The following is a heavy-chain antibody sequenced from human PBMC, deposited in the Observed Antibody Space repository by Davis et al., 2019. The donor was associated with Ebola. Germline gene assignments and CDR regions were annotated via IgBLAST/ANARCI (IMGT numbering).Heavy chain of an antibody. V-gene: IGHV3-74*01. D-gene: IGHD1-26*01. CDR3: ARARIVGGFDY. CDR2: INSDGSST. J-gene: IGHJ4*02. CDR1: GFTFSSYW. Sequence: HTGGSPRLSCAASGFTFSSYWMHWVRQAPGKGLVWVSRINSDGSSTSYADSVKGRFTISRDNAKTTLYLQMNSLRAEDTAVYYCARARIVGGFDYWGQGTLVTVSS.